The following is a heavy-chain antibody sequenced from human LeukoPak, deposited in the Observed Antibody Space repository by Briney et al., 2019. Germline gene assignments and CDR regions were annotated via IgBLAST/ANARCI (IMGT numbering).Heavy chain of an antibody. CDR1: GYSFTHYW. Sequence: GESLQISCKGPGYSFTHYWIGWVRQMPGKGLEWMGIIYPNDSDSRYSPAFQGQVSISADKSISTAYLQWSNLRASDTAIYYCARLNYSSTWYPAYWGQGTLVTVSS. J-gene: IGHJ4*02. V-gene: IGHV5-51*01. CDR3: ARLNYSSTWYPAY. CDR2: IYPNDSDS. D-gene: IGHD6-13*01.